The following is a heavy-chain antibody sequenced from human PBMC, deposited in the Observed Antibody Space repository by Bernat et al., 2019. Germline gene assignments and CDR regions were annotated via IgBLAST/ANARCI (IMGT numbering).Heavy chain of an antibody. V-gene: IGHV3-33*01. D-gene: IGHD4-17*01. CDR2: IWCDGSNK. CDR1: GFAFSSYG. J-gene: IGHJ4*02. CDR3: AGDRGATGDAEDY. Sequence: QVQLVESGGGVVRPGRSLRLSCAASGFAFSSYGMHWVRQAPGKGLEWVALIWCDGSNKYYGDSVKGRFTISRDNSKNTVYLQMNSLRAEDTAVYYCAGDRGATGDAEDYWGQGTLVTVSS.